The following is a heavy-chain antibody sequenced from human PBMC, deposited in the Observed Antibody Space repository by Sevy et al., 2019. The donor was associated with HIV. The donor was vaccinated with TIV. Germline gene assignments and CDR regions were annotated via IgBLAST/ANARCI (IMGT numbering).Heavy chain of an antibody. CDR2: IKDDGSKR. Sequence: GGSLRLSCAASGFTLSYYGMHWVRQAPGKGLEWVTFIKDDGSKRFYADSMKGRFTVSRDNSKNTMSLQINSLRAEDTAVYYCTSVLFDYWGQGALVTVSS. CDR1: GFTLSYYG. J-gene: IGHJ4*02. CDR3: TSVLFDY. D-gene: IGHD3-10*01. V-gene: IGHV3-30*02.